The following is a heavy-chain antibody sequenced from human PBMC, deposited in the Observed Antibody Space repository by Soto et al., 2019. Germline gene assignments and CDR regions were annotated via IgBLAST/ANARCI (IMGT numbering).Heavy chain of an antibody. CDR1: GDTFTRSV. Sequence: QVQLVQSGAEVKNPGSSVKVSCKGSGDTFTRSVISWVRQVPGQRLEWMGRIIPVLGVENHAQNFQGRVTVTADKSMSTAYLELNSLKSEDTAIYYCASSTTGVYVFHDWGQGTLVTVSS. CDR3: ASSTTGVYVFHD. D-gene: IGHD1-1*01. CDR2: IIPVLGVE. J-gene: IGHJ4*02. V-gene: IGHV1-69*02.